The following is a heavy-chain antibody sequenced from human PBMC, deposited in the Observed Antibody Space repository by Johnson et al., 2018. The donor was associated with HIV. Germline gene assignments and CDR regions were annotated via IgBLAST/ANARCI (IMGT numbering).Heavy chain of an antibody. D-gene: IGHD6-6*01. J-gene: IGHJ3*02. CDR2: ISYDGSNK. Sequence: VQLVESGGGVVQPGRSLRLSCAASGFTFSSYGMHWVRQAPGKGLEWVAVISYDGSNKYYADSVKGRFTISRDNSKNRLYLQMNSLSAEDTAVYYCARDRSAARPSAFDIWGQGTMVTVSS. CDR1: GFTFSSYG. CDR3: ARDRSAARPSAFDI. V-gene: IGHV3-30*03.